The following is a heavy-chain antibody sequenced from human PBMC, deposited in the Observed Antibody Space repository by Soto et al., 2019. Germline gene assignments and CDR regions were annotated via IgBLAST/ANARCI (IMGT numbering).Heavy chain of an antibody. V-gene: IGHV3-30-3*01. CDR2: ISYDGSNK. CDR3: ARDDPLYYGSGSTYYYYGMDV. D-gene: IGHD3-10*01. CDR1: GFTFSSYA. J-gene: IGHJ6*02. Sequence: PGGSLRLSCAASGFTFSSYAMHWVRQAPGKGLEWVAVISYDGSNKYYADSVKGRFTISRDNSKNTLYLQMNSLRAEDTAVYYCARDDPLYYGSGSTYYYYGMDVWGQGTTVTVSS.